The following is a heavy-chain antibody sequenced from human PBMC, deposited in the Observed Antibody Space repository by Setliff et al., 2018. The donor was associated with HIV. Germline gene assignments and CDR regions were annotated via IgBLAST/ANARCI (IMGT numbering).Heavy chain of an antibody. CDR3: ARDDWTCSDGTCFPITFDY. Sequence: PGESLKISCKGSGYSFTTYWIGWVRRMPGKGLEWMGIIYPGDSDTRYSPSFQGQVTISADKSISTAYLQMNSLRVEDTAVYYCARDDWTCSDGTCFPITFDYWGQGTLVTVSS. D-gene: IGHD2-15*01. J-gene: IGHJ4*02. V-gene: IGHV5-51*01. CDR2: IYPGDSDT. CDR1: GYSFTTYW.